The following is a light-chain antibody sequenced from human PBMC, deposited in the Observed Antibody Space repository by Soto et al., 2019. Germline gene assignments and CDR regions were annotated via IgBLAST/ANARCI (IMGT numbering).Light chain of an antibody. CDR3: QQYETFSGT. Sequence: EVLMTQSPDTLYVSPGERVTLSCRASQSVSDKLAWYQQKPGQGPRLLVYRASTRTLGIPARFSGSESGTEFTLTISSLQSEDFAIYYCQQYETFSGTFGPGTKVDIK. CDR1: QSVSDK. J-gene: IGKJ1*01. V-gene: IGKV3-15*01. CDR2: RAS.